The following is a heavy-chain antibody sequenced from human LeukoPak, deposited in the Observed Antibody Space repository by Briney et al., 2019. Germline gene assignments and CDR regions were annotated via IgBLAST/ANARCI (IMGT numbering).Heavy chain of an antibody. D-gene: IGHD3-3*01. Sequence: SPSETLSLTCTVSGGSISSYYWTWIRQPPGKGLEWIGDTYYSGSTNYNPSLESRVRISVDTSKNQFSLRLNSVTAADTAVYYCASDERREWYEYWGQGILVTVSS. CDR1: GGSISSYY. J-gene: IGHJ4*02. CDR3: ASDERREWYEY. CDR2: TYYSGST. V-gene: IGHV4-59*01.